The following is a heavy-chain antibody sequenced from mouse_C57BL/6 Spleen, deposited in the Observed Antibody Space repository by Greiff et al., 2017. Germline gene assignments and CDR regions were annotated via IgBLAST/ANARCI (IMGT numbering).Heavy chain of an antibody. CDR2: IDPETGGT. J-gene: IGHJ2*01. CDR3: TKRPDY. V-gene: IGHV1-15*01. CDR1: GYTLTDYE. Sequence: VQLQQSGAELVRPGASVTLSCKASGYTLTDYEMHWVKQTPVHGLEWIGAIDPETGGTAYNQKFKGKAILTADKSSSTAYMELRGLTSEDSAVYYCTKRPDYWGQGTTLTVSS.